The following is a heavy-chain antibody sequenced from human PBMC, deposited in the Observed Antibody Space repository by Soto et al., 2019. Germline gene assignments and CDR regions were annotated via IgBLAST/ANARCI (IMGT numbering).Heavy chain of an antibody. J-gene: IGHJ5*02. CDR1: GGSISSGDYY. Sequence: SETLSLTCTVSGGSISSGDYYWSWIRQPPGKGLEWIGYIYYSGSTYYNPSLKSRVTISVDTSKNQFSLKLSSVTAADTAVYYCARDGHSGYDYGWFDPRGQGTLVTVSS. D-gene: IGHD5-12*01. CDR2: IYYSGST. V-gene: IGHV4-30-4*01. CDR3: ARDGHSGYDYGWFDP.